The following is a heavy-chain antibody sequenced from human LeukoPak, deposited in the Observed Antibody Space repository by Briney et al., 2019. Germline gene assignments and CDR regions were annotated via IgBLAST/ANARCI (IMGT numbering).Heavy chain of an antibody. D-gene: IGHD4-11*01. V-gene: IGHV3-53*01. CDR1: GFTVSNNY. Sequence: PGGSLRLSCAASGFTVSNNYMTWVRQALGKGLEWVSVIYSGGSTYYADSVKGRFTISRDNAKNSLYLQMNSLRAEDTAVYYCARAPHYSNYGPYYYGMDVWGQGTTVTVSS. J-gene: IGHJ6*02. CDR2: IYSGGST. CDR3: ARAPHYSNYGPYYYGMDV.